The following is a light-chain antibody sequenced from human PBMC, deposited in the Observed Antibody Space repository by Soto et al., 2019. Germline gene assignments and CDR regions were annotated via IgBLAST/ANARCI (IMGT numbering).Light chain of an antibody. J-gene: IGKJ1*01. CDR1: QSISRY. CDR3: QHYNSYSEA. CDR2: AAS. Sequence: DIQMTQSPSSLSASVGETVTVTCRASQSISRYVNWYQQKPGKAPTLLISAASSLERGVPLRFSGGGSGTEFTLTISSLQPDDSATYYCQHYNSYSEAFGQGTKVDIK. V-gene: IGKV1-5*01.